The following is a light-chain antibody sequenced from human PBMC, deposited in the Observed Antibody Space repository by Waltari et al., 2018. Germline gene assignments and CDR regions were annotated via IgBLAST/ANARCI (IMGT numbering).Light chain of an antibody. J-gene: IGLJ2*01. CDR1: SLRSDN. CDR3: HSRDASGVGGS. V-gene: IGLV3-19*01. Sequence: SSELTQDPTVPVAMGQTARITCQGASLRSDNASWYQQRPGQAPKLLFSGNNNRPSGVPDRFSGSSSDNTAVLTITGAQAEDEASYYCHSRDASGVGGSFGGGTKLTVL. CDR2: GNN.